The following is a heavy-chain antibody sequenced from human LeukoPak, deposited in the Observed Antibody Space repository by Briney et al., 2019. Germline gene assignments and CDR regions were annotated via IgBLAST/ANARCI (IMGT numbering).Heavy chain of an antibody. CDR2: IDLSGSTL. V-gene: IGHV3-48*01. Sequence: GGSLRLSCAASGFTFSSYWMSWVRQAPGKGLEWVSYIDLSGSTLYYVDSVKGRFTISRDNSKNTLYLQMNNLRAEDTAVYYCARADMVRAEIGLNFDYWGQGTLATVSS. J-gene: IGHJ4*02. CDR1: GFTFSSYW. D-gene: IGHD3-10*01. CDR3: ARADMVRAEIGLNFDY.